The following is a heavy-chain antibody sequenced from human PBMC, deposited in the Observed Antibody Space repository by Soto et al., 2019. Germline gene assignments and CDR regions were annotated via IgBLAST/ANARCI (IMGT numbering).Heavy chain of an antibody. V-gene: IGHV3-43*01. CDR3: AKDIPYYYGMDV. Sequence: EVQLVESGGVVVQPGGSLRLSCAASGFTFDDYTMHWVRQAPGKGLEWVSLISWDGGSTYYADSVKGRFTISRDNSKNSLYLQMNSLRTEDTALYYCAKDIPYYYGMDVWGQGTTVTASS. CDR1: GFTFDDYT. J-gene: IGHJ6*02. CDR2: ISWDGGST.